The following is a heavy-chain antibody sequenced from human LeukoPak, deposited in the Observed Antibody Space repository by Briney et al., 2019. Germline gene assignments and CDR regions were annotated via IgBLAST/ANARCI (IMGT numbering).Heavy chain of an antibody. D-gene: IGHD1-1*01. CDR2: IYYSGSP. Sequence: SETLSLTCTVSGGSISNNNYYWAWIRQPPGKGLECIVSIYYSGSPYYHPSLKSRVSISVDTSKNQFSLRLSSVTAADTAVYYCATWRTAKTGFDYWGQGTLVTVSS. J-gene: IGHJ4*02. CDR3: ATWRTAKTGFDY. V-gene: IGHV4-39*01. CDR1: GGSISNNNYY.